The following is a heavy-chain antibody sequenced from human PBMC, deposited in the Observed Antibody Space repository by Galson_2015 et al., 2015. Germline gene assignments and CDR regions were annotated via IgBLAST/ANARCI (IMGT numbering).Heavy chain of an antibody. CDR1: GFSFGDYT. J-gene: IGHJ4*02. CDR3: AKGARITYYHFDY. V-gene: IGHV3-23*01. D-gene: IGHD3-10*01. Sequence: SLRLSCAASGFSFGDYTMNWVRQAPGKGLEHVSILSGAGDTTFYADSVKGRFTISRDNSKNTLYLQMNSLRAEDTAIYYCAKGARITYYHFDYWGQGTLVTVSS. CDR2: LSGAGDTT.